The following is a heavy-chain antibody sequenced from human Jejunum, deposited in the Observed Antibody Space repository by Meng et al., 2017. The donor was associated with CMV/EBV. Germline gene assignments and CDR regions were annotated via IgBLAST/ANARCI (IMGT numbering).Heavy chain of an antibody. CDR1: FTFDDYA. Sequence: FTFDDYAMHGVRQAPGKGLEWVSDISWNSGSVGYADSVKGRFTISRDNAKNSLYLQMNSLRAEDTALYYCAKDTGGTGWYHYFDSWGQGTRVTVSS. CDR3: AKDTGGTGWYHYFDS. V-gene: IGHV3-9*01. CDR2: ISWNSGSV. D-gene: IGHD6-19*01. J-gene: IGHJ4*02.